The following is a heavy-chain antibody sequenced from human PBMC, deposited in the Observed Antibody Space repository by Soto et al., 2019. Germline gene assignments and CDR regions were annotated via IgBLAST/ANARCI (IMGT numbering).Heavy chain of an antibody. CDR1: GGSISSYY. CDR3: ARARGSRGYYEGYGLDV. CDR2: IYYSGST. J-gene: IGHJ6*02. Sequence: SETLSLTCTVSGGSISSYYWSWLRQPPGKGLEWIGYIYYSGSTNYNPSLKSRVTISVDTSKNQFSLKLSSVTAADTAVYYCARARGSRGYYEGYGLDVWGQGTTVTVSS. V-gene: IGHV4-59*01. D-gene: IGHD3-22*01.